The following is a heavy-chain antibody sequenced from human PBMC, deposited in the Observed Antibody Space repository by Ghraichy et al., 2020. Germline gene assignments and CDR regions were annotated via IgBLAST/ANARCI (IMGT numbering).Heavy chain of an antibody. V-gene: IGHV1-2*02. CDR1: GYTFTGYY. CDR3: ARDVPYNWKFDY. Sequence: ASVKVSCKASGYTFTGYYMHWVRQAPGQGLEWMGWINPNSGGTNYAQKFQGRVTMTRDTSISTAYMELSRLRSDDTAVYYCARDVPYNWKFDYWGQGTLVTVSS. CDR2: INPNSGGT. D-gene: IGHD1-20*01. J-gene: IGHJ4*02.